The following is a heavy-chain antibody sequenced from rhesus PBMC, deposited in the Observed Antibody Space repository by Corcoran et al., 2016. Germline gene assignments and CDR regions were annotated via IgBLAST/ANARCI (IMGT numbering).Heavy chain of an antibody. V-gene: IGHV4S9*01. CDR1: GESLRDNSS. D-gene: IGHD3-16*01. CDR3: TRGSPVNRVVTRSSDGFDF. Sequence: QVRLQESGPGLVKPAETLSLTCAVSGESLRDNSSWNWIRQSPEKGLEWVGKLYGGIGTTYDTPSRGSRVRMSMDTSSNHFSLRLNFVTAADTAVYYCTRGSPVNRVVTRSSDGFDFWGQGLRVTVS. CDR2: LYGGIGTT. J-gene: IGHJ3*01.